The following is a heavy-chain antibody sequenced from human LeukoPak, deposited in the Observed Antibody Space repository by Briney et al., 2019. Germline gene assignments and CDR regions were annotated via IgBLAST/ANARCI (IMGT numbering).Heavy chain of an antibody. CDR1: GGTFSSYA. CDR3: ASGNGYCSSTSCPRYYFDY. CDR2: IIPIFGTA. J-gene: IGHJ4*02. D-gene: IGHD2-2*03. Sequence: ASVKVSCKASGGTFSSYAISWVRQAPGQGLEWMGGIIPIFGTANYAQKFQGRVTITADESTGTAYMELSSLRSEDTAVYYCASGNGYCSSTSCPRYYFDYWGQGTLVTVSS. V-gene: IGHV1-69*01.